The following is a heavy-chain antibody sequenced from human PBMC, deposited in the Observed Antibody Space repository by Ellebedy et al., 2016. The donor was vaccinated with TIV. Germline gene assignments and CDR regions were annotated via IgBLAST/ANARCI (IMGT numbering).Heavy chain of an antibody. CDR1: GFTFSNYW. CDR2: IKSKTDGGTT. Sequence: GGSLRLSCAASGFTFSNYWMSWVRQAPGKGLEWVGRIKSKTDGGTTDYAAPVKGRFTISRDDSKNTLYLQMNSLKTEDTAVYYCTTDPQIQLWLHFQVDYWGQGTLVTVSS. CDR3: TTDPQIQLWLHFQVDY. D-gene: IGHD5-18*01. J-gene: IGHJ4*02. V-gene: IGHV3-15*01.